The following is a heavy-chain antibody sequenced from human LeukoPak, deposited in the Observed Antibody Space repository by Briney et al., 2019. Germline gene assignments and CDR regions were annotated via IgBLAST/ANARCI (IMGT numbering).Heavy chain of an antibody. J-gene: IGHJ6*02. CDR2: ISYDGSNK. Sequence: GGSLRLSCAASGFTFSSYAMHWVRQAPGKGLEWVAVISYDGSNKYYADSVKGQFTISRDNSKNTLYLQMNSLRAEDTAVYCCARDGFLNSWCNNYYYYYGMDVWGQGTTVTVSS. CDR1: GFTFSSYA. CDR3: ARDGFLNSWCNNYYYYYGMDV. D-gene: IGHD6-13*01. V-gene: IGHV3-30-3*01.